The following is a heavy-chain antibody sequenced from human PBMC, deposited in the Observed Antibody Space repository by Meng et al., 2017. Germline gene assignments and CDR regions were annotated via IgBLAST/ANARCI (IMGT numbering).Heavy chain of an antibody. CDR1: GYTFTSFG. CDR2: ISTHNDNT. CDR3: ARGSNYYDSGGPYYGMDV. J-gene: IGHJ6*02. D-gene: IGHD3-22*01. Sequence: ASVKVSCKASGYTFTSFGISWVRQAPGQGLEWMGWISTHNDNTNYAQKLQGRVTVTTDTSTSTTYMELRSLRSDDTAVYFCARGSNYYDSGGPYYGMDVWGQGITVTVSS. V-gene: IGHV1-18*01.